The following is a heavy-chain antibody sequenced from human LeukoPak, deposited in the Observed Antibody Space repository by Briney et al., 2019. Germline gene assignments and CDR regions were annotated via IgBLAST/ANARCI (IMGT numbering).Heavy chain of an antibody. Sequence: GGSLRLSCVASGFTFSISWVTWVRQAPGRGLEWVANIDKHGSGKYYVDSVKGRFAISRDYASNSVFLQMDSLRAEDTSVYYCARDAGWGYYDLWGQGTPVTVSS. CDR3: ARDAGWGYYDL. J-gene: IGHJ4*02. CDR2: IDKHGSGK. D-gene: IGHD1-26*01. V-gene: IGHV3-7*01. CDR1: GFTFSISW.